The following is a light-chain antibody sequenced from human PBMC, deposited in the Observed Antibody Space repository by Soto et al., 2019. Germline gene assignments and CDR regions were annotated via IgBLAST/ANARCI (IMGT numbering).Light chain of an antibody. J-gene: IGLJ1*01. CDR1: KLGSKI. V-gene: IGLV3-21*02. Sequence: SYELTQPPSVSVAPGQTARITCGGDKLGSKIVHWYRQRPGQAPVAVVFDASDRPSGIPDRISASRSGDTATLTISRVDAGDQADYYCQLWASTYEFFVFGSGTKVIV. CDR2: DAS. CDR3: QLWASTYEFFV.